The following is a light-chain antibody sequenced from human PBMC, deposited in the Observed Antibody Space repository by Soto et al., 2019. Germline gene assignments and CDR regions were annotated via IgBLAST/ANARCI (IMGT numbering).Light chain of an antibody. J-gene: IGKJ5*01. Sequence: DIHFTHSPSLLSASVGDRVTITCRASHDISTYLAWYQQKPGKAPKLMIYEASTLQSGVPSRFSGSGSGTEFTLTISGLLPEDFATYHCQQLNTLPFTFGQGTRLEIK. V-gene: IGKV1-9*01. CDR1: HDISTY. CDR2: EAS. CDR3: QQLNTLPFT.